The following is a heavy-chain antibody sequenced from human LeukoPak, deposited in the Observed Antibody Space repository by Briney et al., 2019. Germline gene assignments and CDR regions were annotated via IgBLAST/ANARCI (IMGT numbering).Heavy chain of an antibody. CDR3: AHGSAQYYEY. CDR2: IRSQTAGGTT. CDR1: GFTFSTVG. D-gene: IGHD2-15*01. Sequence: GGSRRLSCPAPGFTFSTVGMNWVRQAPGKGLEWFGRIRSQTAGGTTDFAAPVKGRFSISRDDSKNSLYLQMNSLTSEDTAVYYCAHGSAQYYEYWGQGTLVTVSS. J-gene: IGHJ1*01. V-gene: IGHV3-15*07.